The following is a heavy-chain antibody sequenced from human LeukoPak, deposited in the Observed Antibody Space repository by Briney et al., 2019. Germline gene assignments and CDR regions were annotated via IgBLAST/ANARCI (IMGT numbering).Heavy chain of an antibody. CDR3: ARDWVAVAGIDY. J-gene: IGHJ4*02. CDR2: IYYSGST. D-gene: IGHD6-19*01. CDR1: GGSISSSSYY. Sequence: SETLSLTCTVSGGSISSSSYYWGWIRQPPGKGLEWIGSIYYSGSTHYNPSLKSRVTISVDTSKNQFSLKLSSVTAADTAVYYCARDWVAVAGIDYWGQGTLVTVSS. V-gene: IGHV4-39*07.